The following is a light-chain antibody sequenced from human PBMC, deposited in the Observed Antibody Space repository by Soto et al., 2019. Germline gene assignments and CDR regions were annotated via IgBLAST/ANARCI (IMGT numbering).Light chain of an antibody. V-gene: IGLV2-14*01. J-gene: IGLJ2*01. CDR2: EVR. CDR3: SSFTISRNTVI. Sequence: QSVLTQPASVSGSPGQSITIACTGTNRDVGSYNLVSWYQQRPGEAPKLIISEVRNRPSGISYRFTGSKSGNTASLTISGLQAEDEADYYCSSFTISRNTVIFGGGTKLTVL. CDR1: NRDVGSYNL.